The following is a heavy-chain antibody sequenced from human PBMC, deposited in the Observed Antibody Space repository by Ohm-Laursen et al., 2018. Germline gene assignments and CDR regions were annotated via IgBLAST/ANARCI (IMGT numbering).Heavy chain of an antibody. CDR2: INSDGSST. CDR3: ARDPSGWFPGDY. V-gene: IGHV3-74*01. CDR1: GFTFSSYW. D-gene: IGHD6-19*01. J-gene: IGHJ4*02. Sequence: GSLRLSCAASGFTFSSYWMHWVRQAPGKGLVWVSRINSDGSSTSYADSVKGRFTISRDNAKNTPYLQMNSLRAEDTAVYYCARDPSGWFPGDYWGQGTLVTVSS.